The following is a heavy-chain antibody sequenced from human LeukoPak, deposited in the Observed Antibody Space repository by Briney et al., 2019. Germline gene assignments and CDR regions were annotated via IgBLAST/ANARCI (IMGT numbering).Heavy chain of an antibody. Sequence: ASVKVSCKASGGTFSSYAISWVRQAPGQGLEWMGWISAYNGNTNYAQKLQGRVTMTTDTSTSTAYMELRSLRSDDTAVYYCARGLYYDSSGYCVYWGQGTLVTVSS. D-gene: IGHD3-22*01. CDR1: GGTFSSYA. CDR2: ISAYNGNT. J-gene: IGHJ4*02. V-gene: IGHV1-18*01. CDR3: ARGLYYDSSGYCVY.